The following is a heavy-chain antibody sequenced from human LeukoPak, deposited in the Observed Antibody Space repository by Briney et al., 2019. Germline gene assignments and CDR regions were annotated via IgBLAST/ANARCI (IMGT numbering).Heavy chain of an antibody. J-gene: IGHJ4*02. CDR1: GGSISSYY. V-gene: IGHV4-59*12. CDR2: IYYSGST. D-gene: IGHD6-19*01. CDR3: ARERISGWSD. Sequence: SETLSLTCTVSGGSISSYYWSWIRQPPGKGLEWIGYIYYSGSTNYNPSLKSRVTISVDKSKNQFSLKLSSVTAADTAVYYCARERISGWSDWGQGTLVTVSS.